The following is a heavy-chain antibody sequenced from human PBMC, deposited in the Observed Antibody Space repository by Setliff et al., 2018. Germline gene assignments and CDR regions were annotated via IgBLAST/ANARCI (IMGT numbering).Heavy chain of an antibody. V-gene: IGHV1-2*04. CDR2: INPNSGGT. CDR3: ARDWDLDY. J-gene: IGHJ4*02. Sequence: ASVKVSCKASGYIFTYYAIHWVRQAPGQRLEWMGWINPNSGGTNYAQKFQGWVTMTRDTSISTAYMELSRLRSDDTAVYYCARDWDLDYWGQGTLVTVSS. CDR1: GYIFTYYA. D-gene: IGHD1-26*01.